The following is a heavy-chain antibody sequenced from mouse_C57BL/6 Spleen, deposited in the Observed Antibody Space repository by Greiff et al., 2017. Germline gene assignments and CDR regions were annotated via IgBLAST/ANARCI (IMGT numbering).Heavy chain of an antibody. CDR2: ISSGSSTI. CDR1: GFTFSDYG. J-gene: IGHJ4*01. V-gene: IGHV5-17*01. Sequence: EVHLVESGGGLVKPGGSLKLSCAASGFTFSDYGMHWVRQAPEKGLEWVAYISSGSSTIYYADTVKGRFTISRDNAKNTLFLQMTSLRSEDTAMXYCARGEYYAMDYWGQGTSVTVSS. CDR3: ARGEYYAMDY.